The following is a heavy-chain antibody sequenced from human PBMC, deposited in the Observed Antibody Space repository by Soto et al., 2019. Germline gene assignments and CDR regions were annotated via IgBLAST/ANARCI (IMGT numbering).Heavy chain of an antibody. V-gene: IGHV3-23*01. CDR2: ISGSGGST. J-gene: IGHJ4*02. CDR1: GFTFSSYA. D-gene: IGHD2-2*01. CDR3: AKEGSPPIYCSSTSCYVH. Sequence: GGSLRLSCAASGFTFSSYAMSWVRQAPGKGLEWVSAISGSGGSTYYADSVKGRFTISRDNSKNTLYLQMNSLRAEDTAVYYCAKEGSPPIYCSSTSCYVHWGQGTLVTVSS.